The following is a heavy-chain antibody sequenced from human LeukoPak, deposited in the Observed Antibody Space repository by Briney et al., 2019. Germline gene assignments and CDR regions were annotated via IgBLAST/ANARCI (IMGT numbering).Heavy chain of an antibody. J-gene: IGHJ4*02. CDR3: AKDIDSNYALDY. Sequence: PGGSLRLSCAASGFTFDDYAMHWVRQAPGKGLEWVSGISWNSGSIGYADSVKGRFTISRDNAKNSLYLQMNSLRAEDTALYYCAKDIDSNYALDYWGQGTLVTVSS. V-gene: IGHV3-9*01. CDR2: ISWNSGSI. CDR1: GFTFDDYA. D-gene: IGHD4-11*01.